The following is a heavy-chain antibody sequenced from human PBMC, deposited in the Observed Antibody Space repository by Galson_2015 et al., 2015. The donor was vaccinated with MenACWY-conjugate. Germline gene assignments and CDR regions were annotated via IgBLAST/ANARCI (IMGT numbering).Heavy chain of an antibody. CDR3: ARDNKVATLMVKDYNDYYSMDV. Sequence: SLRLSCAASGFTFSSYAMHWVRQAPGKGLEYVSSISSTRSYRYYADSVQGRFTISRDNAKNSLYLQMNSLRAEDTAVYYCARDNKVATLMVKDYNDYYSMDVWGKGTTVTVSS. V-gene: IGHV3-21*01. CDR1: GFTFSSYA. CDR2: ISSTRSYR. D-gene: IGHD5-18*01. J-gene: IGHJ6*03.